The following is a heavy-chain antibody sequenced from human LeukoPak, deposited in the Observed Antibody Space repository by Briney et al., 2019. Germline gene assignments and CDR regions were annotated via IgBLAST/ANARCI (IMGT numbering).Heavy chain of an antibody. J-gene: IGHJ4*02. D-gene: IGHD1-14*01. Sequence: PGGSLRLSCAPSGFTFSSYAMTWVRQAPGKGLEWVSAISGSGDPTNYADSVKGRFTISRDNSKNTLYLQMYSLRVEDTAVYYCARGMRANPRVYDYWGQGTLVTVSS. CDR1: GFTFSSYA. V-gene: IGHV3-23*01. CDR2: ISGSGDPT. CDR3: ARGMRANPRVYDY.